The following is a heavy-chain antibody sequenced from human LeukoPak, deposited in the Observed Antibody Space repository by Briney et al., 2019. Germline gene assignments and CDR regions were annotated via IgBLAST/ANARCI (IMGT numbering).Heavy chain of an antibody. V-gene: IGHV3-48*04. CDR2: ISSSSSTI. J-gene: IGHJ6*03. D-gene: IGHD2-2*02. CDR3: ARAREYCSSTSCYNYYYYYMDV. CDR1: GFTFSSYS. Sequence: GGSLRLSCAASGFTFSSYSMNWVRQAPGKGLEWVSYISSSSSTIYYADSVKGRFTISRDNAKNSLYLQMNSLKTEDTAVYYCARAREYCSSTSCYNYYYYYMDVWGKGTTVTVSS.